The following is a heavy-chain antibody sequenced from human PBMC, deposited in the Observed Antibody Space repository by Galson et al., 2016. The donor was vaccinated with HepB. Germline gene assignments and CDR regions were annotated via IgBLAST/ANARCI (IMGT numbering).Heavy chain of an antibody. J-gene: IGHJ6*02. CDR2: IYYSGRT. D-gene: IGHD6-19*01. V-gene: IGHV4-59*01. CDR1: GASTSGYY. CDR3: ARDDSGGWYGFHYGMDV. Sequence: ETLSLTCTVSGASTSGYYLSWIRQPPGKGLEWIGYIYYSGRTNYNPSLKSRVTISVDTSKNQFSLKLSSVTAADTAVYYCARDDSGGWYGFHYGMDVLGQGTTVTVSS.